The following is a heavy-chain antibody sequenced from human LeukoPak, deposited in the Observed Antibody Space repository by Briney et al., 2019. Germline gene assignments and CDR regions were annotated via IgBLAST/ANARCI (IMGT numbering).Heavy chain of an antibody. CDR1: GFTFNSYS. CDR2: ISSSSSYI. V-gene: IGHV3-21*01. D-gene: IGHD3-10*01. CDR3: AKDPGAHYYGSGSYRRGSYFDY. J-gene: IGHJ4*02. Sequence: PGGSLRLSCAASGFTFNSYSMNWVRQAPGKGLEWVSSISSSSSYIYYADSVKGRFTISRDNAKNSLHLQMNSLRAEDTAVYYCAKDPGAHYYGSGSYRRGSYFDYWGQGTLVTVSS.